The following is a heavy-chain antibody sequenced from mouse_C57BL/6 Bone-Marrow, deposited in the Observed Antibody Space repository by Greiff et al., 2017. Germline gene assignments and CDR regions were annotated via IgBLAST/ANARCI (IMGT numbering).Heavy chain of an antibody. CDR1: GFPLTSYG. D-gene: IGHD2-2*01. Sequence: VMLVESGPGLVAPSQSLSITCTVSGFPLTSYGVHRVRQPPGKGLEWLVVIWCDGSTTYNSALKSRLSISNDNSKSQIFLKMNSLQTDDTAMYYCARQNYGYDGFAYWGQGTLVTVSA. CDR2: IWCDGST. V-gene: IGHV2-6-1*01. J-gene: IGHJ3*01. CDR3: ARQNYGYDGFAY.